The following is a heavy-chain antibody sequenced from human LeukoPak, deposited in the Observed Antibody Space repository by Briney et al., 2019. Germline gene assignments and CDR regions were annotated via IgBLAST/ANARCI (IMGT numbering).Heavy chain of an antibody. CDR2: INHSGST. CDR3: ARHWTRITMVRGVMTWFDP. Sequence: SETLSLTCAVYGGSFSGYYWSWIRQPPGKGLEWIGKINHSGSTNYNPSLKSRVTISVDTSKNQFSLKLSSVTAADTAVYYCARHWTRITMVRGVMTWFDPWGQGTLVTVSS. J-gene: IGHJ5*02. CDR1: GGSFSGYY. D-gene: IGHD3-10*01. V-gene: IGHV4-34*01.